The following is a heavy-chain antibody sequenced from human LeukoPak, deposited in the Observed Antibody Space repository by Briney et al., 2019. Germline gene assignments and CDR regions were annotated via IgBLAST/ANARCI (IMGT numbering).Heavy chain of an antibody. J-gene: IGHJ4*02. CDR1: GGSFSGYY. Sequence: SETLSLTCAVYGGSFSGYYWSWIRQPPGKGLEWIGEINHSGSTNYNPSLKSRVTISVDTSKNQFSLKLSSVTAADTAVYYCARGATFDYWGQGTLVTVSS. D-gene: IGHD5-12*01. V-gene: IGHV4-34*01. CDR2: INHSGST. CDR3: ARGATFDY.